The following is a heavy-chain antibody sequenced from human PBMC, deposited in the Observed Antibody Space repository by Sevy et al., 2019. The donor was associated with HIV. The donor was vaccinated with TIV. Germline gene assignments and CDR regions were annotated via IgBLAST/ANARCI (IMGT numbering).Heavy chain of an antibody. J-gene: IGHJ3*02. CDR2: ISSSGSTI. D-gene: IGHD3-10*01. V-gene: IGHV3-48*03. Sequence: GGSLRLSCAASGFTFSSYEMNWVRQAPGKGLEWVSYISSSGSTIYYADSVKGRFTISRDNAKNSLYLQMNSLRAEDTAVYYCARYRGTPVKRSGSSAFDIWGQGTMVTVSS. CDR3: ARYRGTPVKRSGSSAFDI. CDR1: GFTFSSYE.